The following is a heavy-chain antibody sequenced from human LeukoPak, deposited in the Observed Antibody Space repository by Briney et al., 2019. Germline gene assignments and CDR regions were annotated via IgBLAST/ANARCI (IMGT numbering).Heavy chain of an antibody. CDR3: ARDRRIAAAGGYFDY. J-gene: IGHJ4*02. D-gene: IGHD6-13*01. CDR1: GGSISSSNW. CDR2: IYHSGST. V-gene: IGHV4-4*02. Sequence: PSGTLSLTCAVSGGSISSSNWWSWVRQPPGKGLEWIGEIYHSGSTNYNPSLKSRVTISVDKSKNQFSLKLSSVTAADTAVYYCARDRRIAAAGGYFDYWGRGTLVTVSS.